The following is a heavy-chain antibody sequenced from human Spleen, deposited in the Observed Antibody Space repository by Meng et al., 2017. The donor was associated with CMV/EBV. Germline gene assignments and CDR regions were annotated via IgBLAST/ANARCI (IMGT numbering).Heavy chain of an antibody. D-gene: IGHD3-10*01. CDR1: GGSISSSSYY. CDR2: IYYSGST. J-gene: IGHJ3*02. Sequence: SETLSLTCTVSGGSISSSSYYWGWIRQPPGKGLEWIGSIYYSGSTYYNPSLKSRVTISVDTSKNQFSLKLSSVTAADTAVYYCARDTGYYGSGSYYNEHAFDIWGQGTMVTVSS. CDR3: ARDTGYYGSGSYYNEHAFDI. V-gene: IGHV4-39*07.